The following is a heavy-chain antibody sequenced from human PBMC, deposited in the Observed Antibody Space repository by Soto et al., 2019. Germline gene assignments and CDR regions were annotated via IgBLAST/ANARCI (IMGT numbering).Heavy chain of an antibody. CDR2: IWYDGSYK. CDR3: ARIDCTGGSCRPYYYYGMDV. J-gene: IGHJ6*02. Sequence: GGSLRLSCAVSGIAFSSYAMHWVRQAPGKGLEWVAVIWYDGSYKYYADSVKGRFSVSRDNSRNTMYLQMNSLRAEDTAVYYCARIDCTGGSCRPYYYYGMDVWGQGTTVTVSS. D-gene: IGHD2-15*01. V-gene: IGHV3-33*08. CDR1: GIAFSSYA.